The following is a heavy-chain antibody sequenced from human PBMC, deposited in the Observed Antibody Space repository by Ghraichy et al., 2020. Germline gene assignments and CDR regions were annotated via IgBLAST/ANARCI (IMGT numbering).Heavy chain of an antibody. J-gene: IGHJ4*02. D-gene: IGHD3-22*01. Sequence: GGSLRLSCAASGFTFDDYAMNWVRQAPGKGLEWVSLIAWDGENAYYADSVRGRFTISRDNNKKSLYLQMNSLRAEDTALYYCATDTFSYYDSDGYLDSWGQPTLVTVPS. CDR3: ATDTFSYYDSDGYLDS. CDR1: GFTFDDYA. V-gene: IGHV3-43D*03. CDR2: IAWDGENA.